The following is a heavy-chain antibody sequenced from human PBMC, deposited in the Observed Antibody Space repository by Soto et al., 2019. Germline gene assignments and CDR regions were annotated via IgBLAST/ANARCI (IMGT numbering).Heavy chain of an antibody. Sequence: EVQLVESGGGLVQPGGSLRLSCEASGFTFRNYDMHWVRQGTGKGLEWVSGISAAGDPDYADSVEGRFTIPRENAQNSFFLQMNSLRVGDTAVYYCARTDRDFYGLDVWGQGTTVIVSS. V-gene: IGHV3-13*05. J-gene: IGHJ6*02. CDR1: GFTFRNYD. CDR2: ISAAGDP. CDR3: ARTDRDFYGLDV.